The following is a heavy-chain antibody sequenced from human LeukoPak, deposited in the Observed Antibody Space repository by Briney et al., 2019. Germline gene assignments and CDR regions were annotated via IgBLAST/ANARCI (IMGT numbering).Heavy chain of an antibody. CDR3: ARGSTYGNVAIL. Sequence: GGSLRHSCSASGFTFSSHGFHWVRQSPGKGLEHVSAIGHDGTETYYADSVKGRFTISRDNSKNTVSFQLSSLRVDDTAVYYCARGSTYGNVAILWGQGTMVTVSS. J-gene: IGHJ3*01. CDR1: GFTFSSHG. V-gene: IGHV3-64*04. D-gene: IGHD4-17*01. CDR2: IGHDGTET.